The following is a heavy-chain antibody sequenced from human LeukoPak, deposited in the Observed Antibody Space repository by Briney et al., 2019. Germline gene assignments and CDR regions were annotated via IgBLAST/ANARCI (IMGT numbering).Heavy chain of an antibody. D-gene: IGHD3-10*01. V-gene: IGHV4-59*08. CDR1: GGPITTYL. CDR3: ARRPRATVRGDYFYY. CDR2: IYWSGHT. J-gene: IGHJ4*02. Sequence: PSDTLSLTRTVSGGPITTYLWSWIPQPPGKGLEFIGYIYWSGHTSYDPSLKSRLTISVDTSKNQVSLKLSSVTAADTAVYYCARRPRATVRGDYFYYWGQGTLVTVSS.